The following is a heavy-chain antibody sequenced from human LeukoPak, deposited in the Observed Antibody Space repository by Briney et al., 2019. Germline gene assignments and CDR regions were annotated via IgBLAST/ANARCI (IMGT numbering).Heavy chain of an antibody. D-gene: IGHD3-3*01. Sequence: SETLSLTCTVSGGSLSSGSYYWSWIRQPAGKGLEWIGRIYTSGSTNYNPSLKSRVTISVDTSKNQFSLKLSSVTAADTAVYYCARAYYDFWSGYEYYFDYWGQGTLVTVSS. CDR3: ARAYYDFWSGYEYYFDY. J-gene: IGHJ4*02. CDR2: IYTSGST. V-gene: IGHV4-61*02. CDR1: GGSLSSGSYY.